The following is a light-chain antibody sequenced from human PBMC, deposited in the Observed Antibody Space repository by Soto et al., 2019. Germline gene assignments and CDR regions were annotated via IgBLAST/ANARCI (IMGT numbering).Light chain of an antibody. J-gene: IGKJ1*01. V-gene: IGKV3-15*01. Sequence: EIVMTQSPATLSVSPGERATLSCRASQSVSSNLAWYQQKPGQAPRLLIYGASTRATGIPARISGSGSGTDFPLTISSLQSEDFAVYYCQQYNNWARTFGQGTKVEIK. CDR3: QQYNNWART. CDR1: QSVSSN. CDR2: GAS.